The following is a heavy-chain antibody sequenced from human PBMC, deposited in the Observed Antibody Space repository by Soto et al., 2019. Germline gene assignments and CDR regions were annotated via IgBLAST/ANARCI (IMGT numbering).Heavy chain of an antibody. J-gene: IGHJ5*02. V-gene: IGHV4-39*01. CDR2: IYYRGNA. Sequence: SETLSLTCSVSDDSINSDKYYWGWIRQPPGKGLEWIGSIYYRGNAYYNPSLQTRVTISLDKSKIQFSLKLNSVTAADTVVYYCASVSSTNGVCCVNWFDPWGQGTLVTVSS. CDR1: DDSINSDKYY. CDR3: ASVSSTNGVCCVNWFDP. D-gene: IGHD2-8*01.